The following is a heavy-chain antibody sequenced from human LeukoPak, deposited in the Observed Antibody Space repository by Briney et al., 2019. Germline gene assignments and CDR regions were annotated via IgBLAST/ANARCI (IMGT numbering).Heavy chain of an antibody. CDR1: GFTFSSYG. J-gene: IGHJ4*02. V-gene: IGHV3-30*18. D-gene: IGHD4-23*01. CDR2: ISYDGSNK. Sequence: GGSLRLSRAASGFTFSSYGMHWVRQAPGKGLEWVAVISYDGSNKYYADSVKGRFTISRDNSKNTLYLQMNSLRAEDTAVYYCAKDLYGGNPAYHYWGQGTLVTVSS. CDR3: AKDLYGGNPAYHY.